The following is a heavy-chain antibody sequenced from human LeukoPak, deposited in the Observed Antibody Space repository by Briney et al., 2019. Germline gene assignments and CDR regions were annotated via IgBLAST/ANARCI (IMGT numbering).Heavy chain of an antibody. V-gene: IGHV3-21*01. D-gene: IGHD3-22*01. CDR2: VSTVSSYI. CDR3: ARLRRNSDRSDFFYYYDH. CDR1: GFTFSDYG. J-gene: IGHJ4*02. Sequence: PGGSLRLSCAASGFTFSDYGMNWVRQAPGKGLEWVASVSTVSSYIYYADSMRGRFTISRDNAKNSLFLQMNSLRAEDTAVYYCARLRRNSDRSDFFYYYDHWGQGTLVTVSS.